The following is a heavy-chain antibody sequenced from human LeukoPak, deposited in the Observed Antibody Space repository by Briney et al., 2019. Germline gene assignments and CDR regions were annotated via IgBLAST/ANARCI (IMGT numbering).Heavy chain of an antibody. CDR1: GGSISSYY. Sequence: SETLSLTCTVSGGSISSYYWSWIRQPPGKGLEWIGYIYYSGSTNYNPSLKSRVTISVDTSKNQFSLKLSSVTAADTAVYYCARGNYGDYVGWFDPWGQGTLVTVSS. V-gene: IGHV4-59*01. D-gene: IGHD4-17*01. CDR3: ARGNYGDYVGWFDP. J-gene: IGHJ5*02. CDR2: IYYSGST.